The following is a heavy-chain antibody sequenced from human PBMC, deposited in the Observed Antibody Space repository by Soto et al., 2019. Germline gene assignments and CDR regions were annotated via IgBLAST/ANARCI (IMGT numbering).Heavy chain of an antibody. CDR3: AHRRGYDNLTGSHPSTRFDP. Sequence: QITLKESGPTLVKPTQTLTLTCTFSGFSLSTSGVGVGWIRQPPGKALEWLALIYWDDDKRYSPSLKSTLTITKDTSKNQVVLKMTNMDPVDTATYYCAHRRGYDNLTGSHPSTRFDPWGQGTLVTVSS. D-gene: IGHD3-9*01. J-gene: IGHJ5*02. CDR2: IYWDDDK. CDR1: GFSLSTSGVG. V-gene: IGHV2-5*02.